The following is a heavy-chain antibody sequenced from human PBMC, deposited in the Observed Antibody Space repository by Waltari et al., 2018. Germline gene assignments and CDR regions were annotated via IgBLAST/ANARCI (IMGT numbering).Heavy chain of an antibody. D-gene: IGHD2-15*01. V-gene: IGHV5-51*01. CDR2: IYPRDSDI. J-gene: IGHJ3*02. Sequence: VPLVQSGAEVNKPGESLKLSWKGSGYRFTTYLIRWVPQMPGKGLEWMGIIYPRDSDIRSSPSFQGQVTISADKSINTAYLQWSSLKASDTAMYYCARVLEGGGAFDIWGQGTMVIVSS. CDR3: ARVLEGGGAFDI. CDR1: GYRFTTYL.